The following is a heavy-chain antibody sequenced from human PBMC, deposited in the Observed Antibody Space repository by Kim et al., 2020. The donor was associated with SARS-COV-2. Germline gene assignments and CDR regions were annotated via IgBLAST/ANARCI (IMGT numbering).Heavy chain of an antibody. J-gene: IGHJ4*02. Sequence: TKYNPPHKRRIPITVAQSKNQFHLKLSSVAAADTAVYYCARGFGNTYFDYWGQGTLVTVSS. V-gene: IGHV4-59*09. D-gene: IGHD3-3*01. CDR3: ARGFGNTYFDY. CDR2: T.